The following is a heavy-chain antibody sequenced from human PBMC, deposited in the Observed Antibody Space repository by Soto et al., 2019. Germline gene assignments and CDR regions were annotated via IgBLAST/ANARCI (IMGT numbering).Heavy chain of an antibody. CDR1: GCTFDDYA. J-gene: IGHJ3*02. D-gene: IGHD1-1*01. V-gene: IGHV3-9*01. CDR2: ISWNSGSI. Sequence: EVQLVESGGGLVQPGRSLRLSCEASGCTFDDYAMHWVRQAPGKGLEWVSGISWNSGSIGYADSVKGRFTIYRDNAKNSLYLQMNSLRAEDTALYYCAKDRNNHYNTEGAFDIWGQGTMVTVSS. CDR3: AKDRNNHYNTEGAFDI.